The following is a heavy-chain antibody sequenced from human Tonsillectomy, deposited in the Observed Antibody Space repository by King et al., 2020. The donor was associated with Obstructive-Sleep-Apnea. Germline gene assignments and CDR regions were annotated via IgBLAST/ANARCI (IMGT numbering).Heavy chain of an antibody. V-gene: IGHV3-30*04. J-gene: IGHJ4*02. Sequence: VQLVQSGGGVVQPGRSLRLSCTASGFTFNSYAMHWVRQAPGKGLEWVTIISYDGSNKHYAESVKGRFTISRDNSKKTLALQMDSLRAEDTALYYCAGGGRGICPFDYWGQGTLVTVSS. CDR2: ISYDGSNK. CDR3: AGGGRGICPFDY. CDR1: GFTFNSYA. D-gene: IGHD3-16*01.